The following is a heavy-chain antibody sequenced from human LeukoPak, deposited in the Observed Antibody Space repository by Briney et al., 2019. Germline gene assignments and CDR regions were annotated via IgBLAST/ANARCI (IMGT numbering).Heavy chain of an antibody. J-gene: IGHJ3*02. CDR3: ATDGGYCSSTSCRDAFDI. D-gene: IGHD2-2*01. CDR2: IIPIFGTA. V-gene: IGHV1-69*05. Sequence: GASVKVSCKATGGTFSSYAISWVRQAPGQGLEWMGGIIPIFGTANYAQKFQGRVTITTDESTSTAYMELSSLRSEDTAVYYCATDGGYCSSTSCRDAFDIWGQGTMVTVSS. CDR1: GGTFSSYA.